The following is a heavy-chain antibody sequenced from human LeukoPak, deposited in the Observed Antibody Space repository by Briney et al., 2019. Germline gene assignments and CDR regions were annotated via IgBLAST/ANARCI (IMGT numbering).Heavy chain of an antibody. Sequence: ASVKVSCKASGYTFTSYDINWVRQATGQGLEWMGWMNPNSGNTGYAQKFQGRGTMTRNTFISAAYMELSSLRSEGTAVYYCARAQRVAAPKQAKSYYFDYWGRGTLLTVSS. CDR3: ARAQRVAAPKQAKSYYFDY. CDR1: GYTFTSYD. D-gene: IGHD6-13*01. J-gene: IGHJ4*02. V-gene: IGHV1-8*01. CDR2: MNPNSGNT.